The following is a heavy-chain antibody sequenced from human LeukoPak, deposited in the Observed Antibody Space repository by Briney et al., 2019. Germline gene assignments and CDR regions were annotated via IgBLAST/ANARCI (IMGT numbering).Heavy chain of an antibody. Sequence: PSETLSLTCTVSGGSISSYYWSWIRQPPGKGLEWIGYIYYSGSTNYNPSLKSRVTISVDTSKNQFSLKLSSVTAADTAVYYCAFGVGATQYFQHWGQGTLVTVSS. V-gene: IGHV4-59*08. J-gene: IGHJ1*01. CDR3: AFGVGATQYFQH. CDR2: IYYSGST. D-gene: IGHD1-26*01. CDR1: GGSISSYY.